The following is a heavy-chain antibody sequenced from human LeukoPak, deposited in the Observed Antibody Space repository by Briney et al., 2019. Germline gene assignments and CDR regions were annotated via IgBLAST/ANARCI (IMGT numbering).Heavy chain of an antibody. D-gene: IGHD1-1*01. J-gene: IGHJ5*02. CDR1: GFTFSSYA. CDR3: AKDQRMVGRLGWFDP. V-gene: IGHV3-23*01. Sequence: GGSLRLSCAASGFTFSSYAMSWVRQAPGKGLEWVSAISGSGGSTYYADSVKGRFTISRDNSKNTLYLQMNSLRAEDTAVYYCAKDQRMVGRLGWFDPWGQGSLVTVSS. CDR2: ISGSGGST.